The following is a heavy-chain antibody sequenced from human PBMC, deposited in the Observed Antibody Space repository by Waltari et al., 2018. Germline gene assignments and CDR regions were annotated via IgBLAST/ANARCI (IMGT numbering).Heavy chain of an antibody. CDR3: TTGIVELESERAAF. CDR1: GVTIGGTA. D-gene: IGHD1-1*01. Sequence: EVQLVESGGGFIQTGESLRLSCVASGVTIGGTAMEWVRQSPGKGLQWIGRVRSKHNNFATVYAESMRGRSMVSRNASMNTAYLQIDNVTPDDTAVYYCTTGIVELESERAAFWGRGVLVTVTS. J-gene: IGHJ4*02. V-gene: IGHV3-73*01. CDR2: VRSKHNNFAT.